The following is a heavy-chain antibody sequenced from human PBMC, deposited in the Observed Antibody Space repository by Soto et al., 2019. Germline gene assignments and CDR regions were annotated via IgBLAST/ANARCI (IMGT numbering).Heavy chain of an antibody. CDR2: ISSSSSYI. J-gene: IGHJ6*02. CDR1: GFAFSSYS. CDR3: ARVYSGYDYPSLHYYYYYGMDV. Sequence: PGGSLRLSCAAAGFAFSSYSMNWVRQAPGKGLEWVSSISSSSSYIYYADSVKGRFTISRDNAKNSLYLQMNSLRAEDTAVYYSARVYSGYDYPSLHYYYYYGMDVWGQGTTVTVSS. V-gene: IGHV3-21*01. D-gene: IGHD5-12*01.